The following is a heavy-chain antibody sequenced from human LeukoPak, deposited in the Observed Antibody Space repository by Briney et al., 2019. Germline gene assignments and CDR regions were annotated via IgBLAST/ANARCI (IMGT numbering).Heavy chain of an antibody. CDR2: ISGSGGST. CDR1: GXTFSSHA. J-gene: IGHJ3*02. V-gene: IGHV3-23*01. Sequence: GGSLRLSCAASGXTFSSHAMSWVRQAPGRGLEWVSAISGSGGSTYYADSVKGRFTISRDNSKNTLYLQMNSLRAEDTAVYYCAKDRGYYYDSSGSHGAFDIWGQGTMVTVSS. D-gene: IGHD3-22*01. CDR3: AKDRGYYYDSSGSHGAFDI.